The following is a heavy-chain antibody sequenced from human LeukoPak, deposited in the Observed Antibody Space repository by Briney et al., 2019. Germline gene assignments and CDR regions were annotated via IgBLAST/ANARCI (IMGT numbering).Heavy chain of an antibody. Sequence: GGSPRLSCAASGFTFDEYAMHWVRQAPGKGLEWVSGISWNSGSKGYAGSVKGRFTISRDNAKNSLYLQMNSLRSEDTALYYCAKDNIRIVVAGTIDYWGQGTLVTVSS. CDR3: AKDNIRIVVAGTIDY. CDR1: GFTFDEYA. J-gene: IGHJ4*02. CDR2: ISWNSGSK. V-gene: IGHV3-9*01. D-gene: IGHD6-19*01.